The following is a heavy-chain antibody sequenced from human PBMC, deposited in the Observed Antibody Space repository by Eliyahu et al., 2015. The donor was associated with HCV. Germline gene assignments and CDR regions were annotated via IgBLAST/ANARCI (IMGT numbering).Heavy chain of an antibody. V-gene: IGHV3-30*04. CDR3: ARDGVLGESPGWDY. CDR2: ISYDGSNK. Sequence: QVQLVESGGGVVQPGRSLXLSCAASGFXFXSYAMHWVRQAPGKGLEWVAVISYDGSNKYYADSVKGRFTISRDNSKNTLYLQMNSLRAEDTAVYYCARDGVLGESPGWDYWGQGTLVTVSS. J-gene: IGHJ4*02. CDR1: GFXFXSYA. D-gene: IGHD3-16*01.